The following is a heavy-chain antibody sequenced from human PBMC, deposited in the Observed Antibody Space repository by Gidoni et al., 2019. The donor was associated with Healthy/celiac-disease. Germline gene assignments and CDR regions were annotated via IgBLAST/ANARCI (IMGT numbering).Heavy chain of an antibody. Sequence: EVQLVETGGGLIQPGGSLSLSCAASGFPFSRHSLSWARQAPGKGLEWVSVIYSGGSTDYADSVKGRFTISRDNSKNTLYLQMNSLRVEDTAVYYCARDRVVTTVTTRGYYYYYGMDVWGQGTTVTVSS. CDR2: IYSGGST. D-gene: IGHD4-17*01. CDR1: GFPFSRHS. CDR3: ARDRVVTTVTTRGYYYYYGMDV. V-gene: IGHV3-53*02. J-gene: IGHJ6*02.